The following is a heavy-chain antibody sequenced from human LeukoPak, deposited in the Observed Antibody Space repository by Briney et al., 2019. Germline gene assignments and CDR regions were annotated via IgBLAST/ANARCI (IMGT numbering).Heavy chain of an antibody. J-gene: IGHJ4*02. Sequence: GGSLRLSCTASGLTFRDYAMSWVRQAPGRGREWVALIRRKASGETTEYAASVRGRFTILRDDSKSIAYLQMNSLKAEDAAVYYCTRPIYYSTSGCQGYYFDYWGQGTLVTVSS. V-gene: IGHV3-49*04. CDR2: IRRKASGETT. D-gene: IGHD2-2*01. CDR3: TRPIYYSTSGCQGYYFDY. CDR1: GLTFRDYA.